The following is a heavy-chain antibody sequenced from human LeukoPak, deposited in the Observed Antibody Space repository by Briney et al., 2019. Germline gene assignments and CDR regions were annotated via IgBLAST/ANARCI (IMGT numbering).Heavy chain of an antibody. D-gene: IGHD1-14*01. CDR1: GFTFSSYW. V-gene: IGHV3-74*01. CDR3: ARSNQADDY. J-gene: IGHJ4*02. CDR2: INPGGSSI. Sequence: PGRSLRLSCAASGFTFSSYWMRWVRQVPGKGLVWVARINPGGSSITYADSVKGRFTISRDNAKNTLYLQMDSLRAEDTGVYYCARSNQADDYWGQGTLVTVSS.